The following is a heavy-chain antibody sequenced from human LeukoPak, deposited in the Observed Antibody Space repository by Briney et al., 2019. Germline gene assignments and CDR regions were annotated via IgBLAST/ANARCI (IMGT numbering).Heavy chain of an antibody. CDR1: GFTFSSYG. V-gene: IGHV3-30*03. J-gene: IGHJ4*02. Sequence: GGSLRLSCAASGFTFSSYGMHWVRQAPGKGLEWVAVISYDGSNKYYADSVKGRFTTSRDNSKNTLYLQMNSLRAEDTAVYYCARDYEYGYYFDYWGQGTLVTVSS. CDR3: ARDYEYGYYFDY. D-gene: IGHD3-16*01. CDR2: ISYDGSNK.